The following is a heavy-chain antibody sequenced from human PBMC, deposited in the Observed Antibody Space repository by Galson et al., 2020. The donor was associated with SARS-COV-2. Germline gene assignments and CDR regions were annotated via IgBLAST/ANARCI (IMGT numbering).Heavy chain of an antibody. V-gene: IGHV3-23*01. CDR1: GFTFDDYA. D-gene: IGHD3-3*01. CDR2: TSGSGGNT. J-gene: IGHJ4*02. Sequence: GESLKISCAASGFTFDDYAMHWVRQAPGKGLEWVSVTSGSGGNTYYADSVKGRFTISRDNSKNTLYLQMNSLRADDTAVYYCAKARDFDFWSGYYPFDFWGQGTLVTVSS. CDR3: AKARDFDFWSGYYPFDF.